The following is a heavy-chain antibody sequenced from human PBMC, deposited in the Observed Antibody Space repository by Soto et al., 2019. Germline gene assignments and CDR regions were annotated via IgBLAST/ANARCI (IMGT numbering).Heavy chain of an antibody. CDR2: IFYSGNT. CDR1: XGSISTDXXX. V-gene: IGHV4-39*01. D-gene: IGHD3-10*01. J-gene: IGHJ5*02. CDR3: ARHWGFAVLGSRFDP. Sequence: ETLSLTCTVXXGSISTDXXXXGWVRQSPGKGLEWIGSIFYSGNTYYSPSLKSRVTISVDLSNNQFSLRLSSVTAADTALYYCARHWGFAVLGSRFDPWGLGTLVTVSS.